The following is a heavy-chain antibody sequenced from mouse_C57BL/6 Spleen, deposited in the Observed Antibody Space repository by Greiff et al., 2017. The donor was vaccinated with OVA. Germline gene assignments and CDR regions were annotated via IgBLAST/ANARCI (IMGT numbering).Heavy chain of an antibody. V-gene: IGHV1-52*01. Sequence: VQLKQPGAELVRPGSSVKLSCKASGYTFTSYWMHWVKQRPIQGLEWIGNIDPSDSETHYNQKFKDKATLTVDKSSSTAYMQLSSLTSEDSAVYYCARSGTWGAMDYWGQGTSVTVSS. D-gene: IGHD3-1*01. CDR3: ARSGTWGAMDY. CDR1: GYTFTSYW. J-gene: IGHJ4*01. CDR2: IDPSDSET.